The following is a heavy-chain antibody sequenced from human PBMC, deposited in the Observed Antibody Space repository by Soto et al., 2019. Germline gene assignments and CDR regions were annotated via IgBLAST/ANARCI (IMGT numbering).Heavy chain of an antibody. CDR3: ARDRSYYGSGSYFLP. D-gene: IGHD3-10*01. CDR2: INAGNGNT. CDR1: GYTFTSYA. J-gene: IGHJ5*02. V-gene: IGHV1-3*01. Sequence: QVQLVQSGAEVKKPGASVKVSCKASGYTFTSYAMHWVRQAPGQRLEWMGWINAGNGNTKYSQKFQGRVTITRDTSANTAYMELSTLRSEDTAVYYGARDRSYYGSGSYFLPWGQGTLVTVSS.